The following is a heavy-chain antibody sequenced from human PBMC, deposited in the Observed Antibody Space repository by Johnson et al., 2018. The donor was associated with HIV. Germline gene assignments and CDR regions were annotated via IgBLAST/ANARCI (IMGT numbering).Heavy chain of an antibody. D-gene: IGHD3-10*01. V-gene: IGHV3-74*01. CDR1: GFTFSRYW. CDR3: ARYGGAFDI. J-gene: IGHJ3*02. Sequence: VQLVESGGGLVQPGGSLILSCAASGFTFSRYWMHWVRQAPGKGLVWVSRISSDGTDTSYSDSVKGRFTISRDNSKNTLYLQMNSLRAEDTAVYYCARYGGAFDIWGQGTMVTVSS. CDR2: ISSDGTDT.